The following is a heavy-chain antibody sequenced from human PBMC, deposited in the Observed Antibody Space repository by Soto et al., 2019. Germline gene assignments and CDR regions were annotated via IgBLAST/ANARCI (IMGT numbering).Heavy chain of an antibody. CDR1: GYTFTSYA. CDR2: ILTGNGNT. Sequence: XSVKGSCKASGYTFTSYALHWLRQAPGQRPEWMGWILTGNGNTKYSQNFQGRVTIARDTFARTAYMELSSLRSEDTAVYYCARGELRYWYTMDVWGQGTTVTVSS. V-gene: IGHV1-3*04. CDR3: ARGELRYWYTMDV. D-gene: IGHD1-26*01. J-gene: IGHJ6*02.